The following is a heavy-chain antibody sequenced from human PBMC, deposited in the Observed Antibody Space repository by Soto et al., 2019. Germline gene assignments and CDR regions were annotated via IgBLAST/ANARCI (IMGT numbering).Heavy chain of an antibody. V-gene: IGHV3-7*03. D-gene: IGHD2-15*01. Sequence: GGSLRLSCAASGFTFSNYWMSWVRQDPGKGLEWVANINDNGNEKYNVDSVKGRFTISRDNAQNSLYLQMNNLRVEDTAIYYWVRERVGWVICSGNSWLDCWGHGTRVTVAA. CDR1: GFTFSNYW. CDR2: INDNGNEK. J-gene: IGHJ4*01. CDR3: VRERVGWVICSGNSWLDC.